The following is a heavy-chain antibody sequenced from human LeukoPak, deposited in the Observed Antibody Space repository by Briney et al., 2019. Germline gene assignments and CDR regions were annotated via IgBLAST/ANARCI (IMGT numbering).Heavy chain of an antibody. CDR3: ARGRVSLSTWYSTYYYYFYMDV. CDR1: GGSISSYY. V-gene: IGHV4-59*01. J-gene: IGHJ6*03. Sequence: SETLSLTCTVSGGSISSYYWSWIRQPPGKGLEWIGYIDHTGITNYNPSLNSRVTISRDTSKNHFSLELSSATAADTAVYFCARGRVSLSTWYSTYYYYFYMDVWGKGTTVTVSS. CDR2: IDHTGIT. D-gene: IGHD6-13*01.